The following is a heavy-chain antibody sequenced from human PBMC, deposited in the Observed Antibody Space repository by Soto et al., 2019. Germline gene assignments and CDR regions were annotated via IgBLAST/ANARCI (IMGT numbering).Heavy chain of an antibody. CDR2: IAYDGGNK. D-gene: IGHD6-6*01. CDR3: VFSRSAYFDF. V-gene: IGHV3-30*15. J-gene: IGHJ4*02. CDR1: GFTFSNYA. Sequence: QVQLVESGGGVVQPGRSLRLSCAASGFTFSNYAMHWVRQAPGKGLEWVTVIAYDGGNKYYADSVKGRFTISRDNFRVTLDLQIGSRRAEDTAVYYFVFSRSAYFDFWGQGTLVTVCS.